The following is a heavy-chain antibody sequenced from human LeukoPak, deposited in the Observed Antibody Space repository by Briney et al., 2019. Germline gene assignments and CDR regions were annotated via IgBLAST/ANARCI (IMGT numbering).Heavy chain of an antibody. V-gene: IGHV3-48*01. CDR3: ARDRRYCSGGSCSYYYMDV. CDR1: GFTFSSYS. J-gene: IGHJ6*03. Sequence: PGGSLRLSCAASGFTFSSYSMNWVRQAPGKGLEWVSYISSSSSTIYYADSVKGRFTISRDNAKNSLYLQMNSLRAEDTAVYYCARDRRYCSGGSCSYYYMDVWGKGTTVTVSS. D-gene: IGHD2-15*01. CDR2: ISSSSSTI.